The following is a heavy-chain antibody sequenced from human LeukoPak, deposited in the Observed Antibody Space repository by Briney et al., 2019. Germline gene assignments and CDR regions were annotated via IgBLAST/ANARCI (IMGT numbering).Heavy chain of an antibody. Sequence: GASVKVSCKASGYIFTYYEMHWVQQAPGEGLVWMGRVDPDNGEAVYAQKFQGRVTLTADTATDTDYMELGRLTTEDTAVYFCATDPPRGDYEFWSSYSPLYYWGQGTLVTVSS. CDR3: ATDPPRGDYEFWSSYSPLYY. D-gene: IGHD3-3*01. CDR2: VDPDNGEA. CDR1: GYIFTYYE. J-gene: IGHJ4*02. V-gene: IGHV1-69-2*01.